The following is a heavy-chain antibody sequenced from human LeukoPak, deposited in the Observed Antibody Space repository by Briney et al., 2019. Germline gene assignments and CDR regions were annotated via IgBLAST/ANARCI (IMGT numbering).Heavy chain of an antibody. CDR3: ARGRYYYGSGPSYNWFDP. CDR1: GGSISSYY. CDR2: IYYSGST. V-gene: IGHV4-59*08. D-gene: IGHD3-10*01. J-gene: IGHJ5*02. Sequence: SETLSLTCTVSGGSISSYYWSWIRQPPGKGLEWIGYIYYSGSTNYNPSLKSRVTISVDTSKNQFSLKLSSVTAADTAVYYCARGRYYYGSGPSYNWFDPWGQGTLVTVSS.